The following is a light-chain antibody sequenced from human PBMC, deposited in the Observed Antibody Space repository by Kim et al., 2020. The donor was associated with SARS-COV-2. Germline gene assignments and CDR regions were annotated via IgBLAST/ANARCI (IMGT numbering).Light chain of an antibody. CDR1: KLGDKY. CDR3: QAWDSSTVV. CDR2: QDS. Sequence: VSPGQTASITCSGDKLGDKYACWYQQKPGQSPVLVIYQDSKRPSGIPERFSGSNSGNTATLTISGTHAMDEADYYCQAWDSSTVVFGGGTQLTVL. J-gene: IGLJ2*01. V-gene: IGLV3-1*01.